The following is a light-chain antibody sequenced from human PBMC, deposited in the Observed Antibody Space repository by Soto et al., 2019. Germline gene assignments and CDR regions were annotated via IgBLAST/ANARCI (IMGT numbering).Light chain of an antibody. CDR2: ANT. CDR1: SSNIGAGYD. CDR3: QSYDSSLSGYV. V-gene: IGLV1-40*01. Sequence: QSVLTQPPSVSGAPGQMVTISCTGSSSNIGAGYDVHWYQHLPGTAPKLLIYANTNRPSGVPDRFSGFKSGTSASLAITGLRAEDEADYYCQSYDSSLSGYVFGTGTKVTVL. J-gene: IGLJ1*01.